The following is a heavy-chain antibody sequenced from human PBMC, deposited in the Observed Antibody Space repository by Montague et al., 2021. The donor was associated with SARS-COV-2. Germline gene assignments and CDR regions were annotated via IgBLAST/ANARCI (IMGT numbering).Heavy chain of an antibody. CDR2: ISTTGANT. CDR1: GFTFSSYG. V-gene: IGHV3-23*01. Sequence: SLRLSCPASGFTFSSYGMNWVRQAPGKGLEWVSAISTTGANTYDAGSVKGRFTISRDNSKNTLYLQLNSLRDEDTAVYYCAKEGVVVGADGFDYWGQGTMVIASS. CDR3: AKEGVVVGADGFDY. J-gene: IGHJ3*01. D-gene: IGHD3-22*01.